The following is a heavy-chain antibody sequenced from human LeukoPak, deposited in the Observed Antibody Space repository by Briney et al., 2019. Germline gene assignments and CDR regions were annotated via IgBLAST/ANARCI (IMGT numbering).Heavy chain of an antibody. CDR2: IYLGDSDT. CDR1: GCSFTTYW. D-gene: IGHD1-14*01. CDR3: ARLRSNHISYMDV. Sequence: GAALQISSEVSGCSFTTYWIGWGRRLPGKGVVGVGVIYLGDSDTRYSPSFQGQVTISADKSISTAYLQWSSLKASDNGIYYCARLRSNHISYMDVWGRGPTVTVSS. J-gene: IGHJ6*03. V-gene: IGHV5-51*01.